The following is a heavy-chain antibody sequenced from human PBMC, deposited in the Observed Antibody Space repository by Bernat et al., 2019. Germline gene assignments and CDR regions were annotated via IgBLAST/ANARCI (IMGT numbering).Heavy chain of an antibody. J-gene: IGHJ5*02. CDR1: GGSVSSGSYY. CDR2: IYYSGST. Sequence: QVQLQESGPGLVKPSETLSLTCTVSGGSVSSGSYYWSWIRQPPGKGLEWIGYIYYSGSTNYNPSLKSRVTISVDTSKHQFSLKLGAVTAADAAVYYCARGASNTWFDPWGQGTLVTVSS. V-gene: IGHV4-61*01. CDR3: ARGASNTWFDP.